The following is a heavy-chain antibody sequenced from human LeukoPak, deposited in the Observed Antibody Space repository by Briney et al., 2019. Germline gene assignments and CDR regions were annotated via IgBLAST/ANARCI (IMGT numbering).Heavy chain of an antibody. CDR1: GFTFSSYE. V-gene: IGHV3-48*03. Sequence: GGSLRLSCAASGFTFSSYEMNWVRQAPGKGLEWVSYISSSGSTIYYADSVKGRFTISRDNAKNSLFLQMNSLRAEDTAVYYCAKLWTIRVQIGDYWGQGTLVTVSS. J-gene: IGHJ4*02. CDR3: AKLWTIRVQIGDY. D-gene: IGHD5-12*01. CDR2: ISSSGSTI.